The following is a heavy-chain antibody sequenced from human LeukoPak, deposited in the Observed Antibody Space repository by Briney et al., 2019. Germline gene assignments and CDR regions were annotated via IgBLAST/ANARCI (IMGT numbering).Heavy chain of an antibody. V-gene: IGHV3-74*01. Sequence: GGSLRLSCAASGFTLSSYWMHWVRQAPGKGLVWVSRINSDGSSTSYADSVKGRFTISRDNAKNTLYLQMNSLRAEDTAVYYCARLFRSGTFDYWGQGTLVTVSS. CDR1: GFTLSSYW. J-gene: IGHJ4*02. CDR2: INSDGSST. CDR3: ARLFRSGTFDY. D-gene: IGHD2-15*01.